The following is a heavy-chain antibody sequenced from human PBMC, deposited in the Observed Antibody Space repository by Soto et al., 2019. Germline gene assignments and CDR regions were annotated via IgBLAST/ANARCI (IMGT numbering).Heavy chain of an antibody. Sequence: SETLSLTCTVSGGSTSSGAYYWIWVRHPPGKGLEWIGYIYYSGSTYYNPSLKSRVTISVDTSKNQFSLKLSSVAAADTAVYYCARGPRTVTYFDYWGQGTLVTVSS. CDR1: GGSTSSGAYY. J-gene: IGHJ4*02. D-gene: IGHD4-4*01. V-gene: IGHV4-30-4*01. CDR2: IYYSGST. CDR3: ARGPRTVTYFDY.